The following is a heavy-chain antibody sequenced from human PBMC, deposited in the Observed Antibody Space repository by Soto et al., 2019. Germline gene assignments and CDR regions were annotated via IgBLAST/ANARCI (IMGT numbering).Heavy chain of an antibody. CDR3: VKGGPIPAYSYMDV. V-gene: IGHV3-23*01. CDR1: GYTFDNYA. D-gene: IGHD2-2*02. J-gene: IGHJ6*03. Sequence: GGSLRLSCAASGYTFDNYALIWVRQAPGKGLEWVSAIGRSGADTYYADSVKGRFTISRDNSKTAVFLQMDSLRAEDTALYFCVKGGPIPAYSYMDVCGTGTTVTXSS. CDR2: IGRSGADT.